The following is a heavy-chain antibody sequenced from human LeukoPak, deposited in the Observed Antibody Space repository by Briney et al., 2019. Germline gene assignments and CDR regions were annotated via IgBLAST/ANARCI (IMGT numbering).Heavy chain of an antibody. Sequence: HPGGSLRLSCAASGFTLSTFVMSWVRQAPGKGPEWVSGISASGGSTYYADSVKGRFTISRDNSKNTLYLQMKSLRAEDTALYYCARPTVPIDYWGQGTLVTVSS. D-gene: IGHD4-17*01. CDR2: ISASGGST. V-gene: IGHV3-23*01. CDR1: GFTLSTFV. J-gene: IGHJ4*02. CDR3: ARPTVPIDY.